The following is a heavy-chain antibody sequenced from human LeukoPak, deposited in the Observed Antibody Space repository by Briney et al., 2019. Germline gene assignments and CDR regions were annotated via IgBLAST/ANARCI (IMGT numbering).Heavy chain of an antibody. V-gene: IGHV3-7*01. J-gene: IGHJ4*02. Sequence: PGGSLRLSCAASGFTFSSYGMHWVRQAPGKGLEWVANINQDGSAKYYVDSVKDRFTISRDNDKNSLYLQMNSLRAEDTGVYYCAREGVPGATAHHYDYWGQGSLVTVSS. CDR3: AREGVPGATAHHYDY. CDR2: INQDGSAK. CDR1: GFTFSSYG. D-gene: IGHD1-26*01.